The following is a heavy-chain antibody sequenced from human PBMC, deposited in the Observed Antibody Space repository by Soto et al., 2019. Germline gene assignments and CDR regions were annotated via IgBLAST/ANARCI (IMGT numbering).Heavy chain of an antibody. CDR1: GYTFTGYY. J-gene: IGHJ6*02. V-gene: IGHV1-2*02. CDR2: INPNSGGT. Sequence: ASVKVSCKASGYTFTGYYMHWVRQAPGQGLEWMGWINPNSGGTNYAQKFQGRVTMTRDTSISTAYMELSRLRSDDTAVYYCAREGAGTFHYYYYGTDVWGQGTTVTVSS. CDR3: AREGAGTFHYYYYGTDV. D-gene: IGHD6-19*01.